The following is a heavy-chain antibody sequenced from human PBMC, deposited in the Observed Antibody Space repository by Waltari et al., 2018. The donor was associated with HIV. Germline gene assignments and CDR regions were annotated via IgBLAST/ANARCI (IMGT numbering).Heavy chain of an antibody. V-gene: IGHV3-7*01. J-gene: IGHJ6*02. D-gene: IGHD6-19*01. Sequence: EVQLVESGGGLVQPGGSLRRSCAASGFTFSSSWMSWVRPAPGKGLEWVATIKQDGSEKYYVDSVKGRFTISRDNAKNSLYLQLNSLRAEDTAVYYCARDPAGYNSGWYNIYYYGMDVWGQGTTVTVSS. CDR1: GFTFSSSW. CDR2: IKQDGSEK. CDR3: ARDPAGYNSGWYNIYYYGMDV.